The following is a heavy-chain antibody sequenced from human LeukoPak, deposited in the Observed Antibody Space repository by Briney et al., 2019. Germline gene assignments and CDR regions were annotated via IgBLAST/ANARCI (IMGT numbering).Heavy chain of an antibody. CDR1: GGSIRSSYYY. J-gene: IGHJ4*02. CDR2: IYDSGST. CDR3: AREDGWYFDY. V-gene: IGHV4-39*07. D-gene: IGHD3-10*01. Sequence: SETLSLTCTVSGGSIRSSYYYWGWIRQPPGKGLEWIGSIYDSGSTYYIPSLKSRVTISVDTSKNQFSLKLSSVTAADTAVYYCAREDGWYFDYWGQGTLVTVSS.